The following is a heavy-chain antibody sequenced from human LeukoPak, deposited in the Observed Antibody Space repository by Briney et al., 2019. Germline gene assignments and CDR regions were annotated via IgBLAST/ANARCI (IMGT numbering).Heavy chain of an antibody. CDR1: GASISSYC. J-gene: IGHJ4*02. CDR3: ASLRLGSSWADY. CDR2: IDYSGST. V-gene: IGHV4-59*01. D-gene: IGHD6-13*01. Sequence: SETLSLTCTVSGASISSYCWSWIRQPTGKGLEWIGYIDYSGSTNYNPSLKSRVTISIDTSKNQFSLKLSSVTAADTAVYYCASLRLGSSWADYWGQGTLVTVSS.